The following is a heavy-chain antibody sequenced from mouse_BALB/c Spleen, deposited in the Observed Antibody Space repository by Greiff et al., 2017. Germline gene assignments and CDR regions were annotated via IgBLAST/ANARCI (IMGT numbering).Heavy chain of an antibody. CDR1: GFTFSSYA. Sequence: EVMLVESGGGLVKPGGSLKLSCAASGFTFSSYAMSWVRQSPEKRLEWVAEISSGGSYTYYPDTVTGRFTISRDNAKNTLYLEMSSLRSEDTAMYYCARLRSGKDGFAYWGQGTLVTVSA. V-gene: IGHV5-9-4*01. J-gene: IGHJ3*01. CDR3: ARLRSGKDGFAY. D-gene: IGHD1-3*01. CDR2: ISSGGSYT.